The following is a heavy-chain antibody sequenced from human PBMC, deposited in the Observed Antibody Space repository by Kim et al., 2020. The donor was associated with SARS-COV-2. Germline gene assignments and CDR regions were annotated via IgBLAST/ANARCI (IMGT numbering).Heavy chain of an antibody. CDR2: THYSGST. J-gene: IGHJ5*01. Sequence: SETLSLTCTVSGGSITSDDYYWSWIRQTPGKGLEWIGYTHYSGSTYYSPSLKSRVTMSIDTSKSQFSLKLSSVTAADTAVYYCARGYCCTTSCFTWGNW. CDR1: GGSITSDDYY. CDR3: ARGYCCTTSCFTWGNW. D-gene: IGHD2-2*02. V-gene: IGHV4-30-4*01.